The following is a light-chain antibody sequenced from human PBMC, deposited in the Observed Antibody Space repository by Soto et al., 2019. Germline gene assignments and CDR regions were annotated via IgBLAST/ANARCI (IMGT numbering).Light chain of an antibody. CDR2: DVS. V-gene: IGLV2-11*01. CDR1: SSDVGGYNY. Sequence: QSVLTQPRSVSGSPGQSVTISRTGTSSDVGGYNYVSWYQQHPGRAPKLMIYDVSKRPSGVPDRFSGSKSGNTASLTISGLQVEDEADYHCCSYAGSYTFVVFGGGTKLTVL. CDR3: CSYAGSYTFVV. J-gene: IGLJ2*01.